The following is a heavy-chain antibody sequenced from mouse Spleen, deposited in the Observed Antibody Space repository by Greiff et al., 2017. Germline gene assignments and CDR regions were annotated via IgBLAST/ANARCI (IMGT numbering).Heavy chain of an antibody. CDR1: GFTFSSYA. CDR3: ASLYGSSPYYFDY. D-gene: IGHD1-1*01. Sequence: EVQLVESGGGLVKPGGSLKLSCAASGFTFSSYAMSWVRQTPEKRLEWVATISSGGSYTYYPDSVKGRFTISRDNAKNTLYLQMSSLRSEDTAMYYCASLYGSSPYYFDYWGQGTTLTVSS. CDR2: ISSGGSYT. J-gene: IGHJ2*01. V-gene: IGHV5-9-3*01.